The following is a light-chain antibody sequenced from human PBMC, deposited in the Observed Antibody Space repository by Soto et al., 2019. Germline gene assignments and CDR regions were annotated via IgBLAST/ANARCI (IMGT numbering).Light chain of an antibody. CDR1: NIGSKP. CDR2: YDS. J-gene: IGLJ3*02. Sequence: SYVLTQPPSVSVAPGKTATISCGGNNIGSKPVHWYQQMPGQAPVLVIYYDSDRPSGIPERISGTKSGNTATLTISRVEDGDEADYYCQVWDDRAAHYWVFGGGTQLTVL. CDR3: QVWDDRAAHYWV. V-gene: IGLV3-21*04.